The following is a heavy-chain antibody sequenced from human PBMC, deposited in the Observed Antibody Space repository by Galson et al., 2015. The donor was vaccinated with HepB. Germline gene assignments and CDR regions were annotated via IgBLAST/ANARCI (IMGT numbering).Heavy chain of an antibody. J-gene: IGHJ1*01. D-gene: IGHD6-19*01. CDR2: MSDNGDNT. V-gene: IGHV3-23*01. CDR1: GFTFSSYA. CDR3: ATRSGASGWYSYFQH. Sequence: SLRLSCAASGFTFSSYAIMWVRQAPGKGLEWVSGMSDNGDNTFYADSVKGRFTISRDISKNTVYLQMNSLRGEDTAVYYCATRSGASGWYSYFQHWGQGNLVTVSS.